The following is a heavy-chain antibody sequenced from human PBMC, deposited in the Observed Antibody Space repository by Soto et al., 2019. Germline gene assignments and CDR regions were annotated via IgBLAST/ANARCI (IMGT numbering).Heavy chain of an antibody. CDR3: AKDRGPGHSSGWLYYYYYGMDV. CDR2: ISYDGSNK. Sequence: GGSLRLSCAASGFTFNNYGMHWVRQAPGKGLEWVAVISYDGSNKYYADSVKGRFTISRDNSKNTLYLQMNSLRAEDTAVYYCAKDRGPGHSSGWLYYYYYGMDVWGQGTTVTVSS. V-gene: IGHV3-30*18. CDR1: GFTFNNYG. D-gene: IGHD6-19*01. J-gene: IGHJ6*02.